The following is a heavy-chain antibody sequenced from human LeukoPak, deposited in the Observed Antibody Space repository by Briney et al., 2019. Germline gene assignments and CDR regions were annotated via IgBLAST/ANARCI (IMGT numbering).Heavy chain of an antibody. D-gene: IGHD6-13*01. Sequence: SETLSLTCAVSGGSISSGGYSWSWIRQPPGKGLEWIGYIYYSGSTYYNPSLKSRVTISVDTSKNQFSLKLSSVTAADTAVYYCARGVRQQLYSDYWGQGTLVTVSS. V-gene: IGHV4-30-4*07. CDR3: ARGVRQQLYSDY. CDR2: IYYSGST. CDR1: GGSISSGGYS. J-gene: IGHJ4*02.